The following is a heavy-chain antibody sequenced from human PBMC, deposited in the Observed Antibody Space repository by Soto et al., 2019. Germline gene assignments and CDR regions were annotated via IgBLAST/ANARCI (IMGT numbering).Heavy chain of an antibody. CDR1: GGTLNSYT. CDR3: SISNSYGRGDF. J-gene: IGHJ4*02. Sequence: QVQLVQSGAEVKKPGSPVRVSCKASGGTLNSYTISWVRQAPGQSLEWMGGIIPVFGTTDYAQKFQGRVTITADQSTGTAYLDVFSLRSENTAIYYCSISNSYGRGDFWGQGTLVTGSS. V-gene: IGHV1-69*01. D-gene: IGHD4-17*01. CDR2: IIPVFGTT.